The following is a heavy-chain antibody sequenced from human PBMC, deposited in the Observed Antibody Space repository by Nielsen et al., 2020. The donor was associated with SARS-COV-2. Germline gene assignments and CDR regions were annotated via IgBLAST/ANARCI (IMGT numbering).Heavy chain of an antibody. CDR2: IYYSGST. V-gene: IGHV4-59*01. CDR1: GGSISSYY. CDR3: ARVRAVAGPFDY. Sequence: GSLRLSCTVSGGSISSYYWSWIRQPPGKGLEWIGYIYYSGSTNYNPSLKSRVTISVDTSKNQFSLKLSSVTAADTAVYYCARVRAVAGPFDYWGQGTLVTVSS. J-gene: IGHJ4*02. D-gene: IGHD6-19*01.